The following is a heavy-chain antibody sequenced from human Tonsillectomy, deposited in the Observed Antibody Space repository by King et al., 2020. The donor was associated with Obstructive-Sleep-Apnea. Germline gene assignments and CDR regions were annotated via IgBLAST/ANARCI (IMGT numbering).Heavy chain of an antibody. CDR2: IYYSGSS. CDR1: GGSISSGDYY. CDR3: ARASWSKISHDY. Sequence: VQLQESGPGLVKPSQTLSLTCTVSGGSISSGDYYWSWIRQPPGKGLEWIGYIYYSGSSYCNPSLKSLVTISVDTSKNQFSLKLSSVTAADTAVYYCARASWSKISHDYWGQGTLVTVSS. V-gene: IGHV4-30-4*01. D-gene: IGHD2-15*01. J-gene: IGHJ4*02.